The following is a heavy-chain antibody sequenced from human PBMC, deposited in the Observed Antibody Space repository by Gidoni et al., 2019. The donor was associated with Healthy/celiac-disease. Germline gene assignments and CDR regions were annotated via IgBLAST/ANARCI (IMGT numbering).Heavy chain of an antibody. V-gene: IGHV3-33*01. J-gene: IGHJ4*02. CDR2: IWYDGSNK. CDR1: GFTFSSDG. D-gene: IGHD1-20*01. Sequence: QVQLVESGGGVVQPGRSLRLSCSAPGFTFSSDGMHWVRQAPGKGLEWVAVIWYDGSNKYYADSVKGRFTISRDNSKNTLYLQMNSLRAEDTAVYYCARDSVPNGYKDYPDYWGQGTLVTVSS. CDR3: ARDSVPNGYKDYPDY.